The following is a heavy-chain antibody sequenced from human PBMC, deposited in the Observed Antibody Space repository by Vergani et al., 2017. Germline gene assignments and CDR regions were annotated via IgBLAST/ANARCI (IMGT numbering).Heavy chain of an antibody. V-gene: IGHV5-51*01. Sequence: EVQLVQSGAEVKKPGESLKISCQISGYSFTNYWIGWVRQMPGKGLEWMGIIHLADSDTRYSPSFQGQVTISVDKAISTAYLQRGSLRASDSAMYYCARLYGRDSSGGKYFDYWGQGTLVTVSS. J-gene: IGHJ4*02. CDR1: GYSFTNYW. CDR3: ARLYGRDSSGGKYFDY. CDR2: IHLADSDT. D-gene: IGHD3-22*01.